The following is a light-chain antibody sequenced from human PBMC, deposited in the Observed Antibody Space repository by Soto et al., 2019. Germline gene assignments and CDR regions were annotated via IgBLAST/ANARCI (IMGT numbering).Light chain of an antibody. CDR2: GAS. CDR3: QQRHMWPIT. V-gene: IGKV3-11*01. Sequence: EVVLTQSPGTLSLSPGGRATLSCRASQSVSRRLAWYQQRPGQSPRLLISGASMRASGVPVRFIGSGSGTDFTLTITRLEPEDFAVYYCQQRHMWPITFGQGTRLEIK. CDR1: QSVSRR. J-gene: IGKJ5*01.